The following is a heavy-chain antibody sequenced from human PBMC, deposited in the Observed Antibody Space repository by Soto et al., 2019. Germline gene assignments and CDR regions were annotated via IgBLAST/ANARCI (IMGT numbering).Heavy chain of an antibody. Sequence: GGSLRLSCAASGFTFSNYAMSWVRQAPGKGLEWVSTVSPSGDSTYYADSVKGRFTISRDNSKNTLYLQMNGLRAEDTAVYYCAKDGRATAVTTGFFDYWGQGTLVTVSS. V-gene: IGHV3-23*01. CDR2: VSPSGDST. D-gene: IGHD4-17*01. CDR1: GFTFSNYA. CDR3: AKDGRATAVTTGFFDY. J-gene: IGHJ4*02.